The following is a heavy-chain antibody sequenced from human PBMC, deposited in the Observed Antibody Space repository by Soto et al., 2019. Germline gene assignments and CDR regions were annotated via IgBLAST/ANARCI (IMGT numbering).Heavy chain of an antibody. D-gene: IGHD2-15*01. V-gene: IGHV3-21*03. CDR3: ARDIVRDFYAGYYYYYGMDV. CDR1: GFTFSSYS. Sequence: PGGSLRLSCAASGFTFSSYSMNWVRQAPGKVLEWVSSISSSSSYIYYADSVKGRFTISRDNAKNSLYLQMNSLRSEDTAVYYCARDIVRDFYAGYYYYYGMDVWGQGITVTVS. CDR2: ISSSSSYI. J-gene: IGHJ6*02.